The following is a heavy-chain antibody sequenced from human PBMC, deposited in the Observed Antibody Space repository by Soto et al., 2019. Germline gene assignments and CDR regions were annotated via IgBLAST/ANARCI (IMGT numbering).Heavy chain of an antibody. J-gene: IGHJ5*02. CDR2: ISYDGSNK. CDR3: AGEGVSVVVAATQSSNWFDP. D-gene: IGHD2-15*01. V-gene: IGHV3-30-3*01. CDR1: GFTFSSYA. Sequence: VGSLRLSCTASGFTFSSYAMHWVRQAPGKGLEWVAVISYDGSNKYYADSVKGRFTISRDNSKNTLYLQMNSLRAEDTAVYYCAGEGVSVVVAATQSSNWFDPWGQGTLVTVSS.